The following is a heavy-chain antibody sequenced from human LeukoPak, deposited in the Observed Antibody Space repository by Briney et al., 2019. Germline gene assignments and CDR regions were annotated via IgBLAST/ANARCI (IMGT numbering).Heavy chain of an antibody. D-gene: IGHD6-19*01. CDR3: ARQSSGHNWFDP. CDR1: GFTFSSYG. CDR2: IWYDGSNK. J-gene: IGHJ5*02. Sequence: PGGSLRLSCAASGFTFSSYGMHWVRQAPGKGLEWAAVIWYDGSNKYYADSVKGRFTISRDNSKNTLYLQMNSLRAEDTAVYYCARQSSGHNWFDPWGQGTLVTVSS. V-gene: IGHV3-33*01.